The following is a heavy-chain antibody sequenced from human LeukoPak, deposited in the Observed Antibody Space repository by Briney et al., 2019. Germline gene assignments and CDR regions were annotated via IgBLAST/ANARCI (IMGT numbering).Heavy chain of an antibody. D-gene: IGHD5-18*01. CDR2: IKQDGSEK. J-gene: IGHJ3*02. V-gene: IGHV3-7*03. Sequence: GGSLRLSCAASGFTFSNHWMSWVRQAPGKGLECVANIKQDGSEKYYVDSVKGRFTISRENAKNSLYLQMNSLRAEDTAVYYCAREGYSYGPGAFDIWGQGTMVTVSS. CDR1: GFTFSNHW. CDR3: AREGYSYGPGAFDI.